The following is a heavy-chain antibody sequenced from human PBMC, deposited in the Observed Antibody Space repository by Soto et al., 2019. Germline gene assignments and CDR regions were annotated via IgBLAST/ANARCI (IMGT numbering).Heavy chain of an antibody. CDR2: IYYSGST. D-gene: IGHD6-13*01. V-gene: IGHV4-59*01. CDR1: GCSISSYY. Sequence: SETLSLTCPVSGCSISSYYWSWIRQPPGKGLEWIGYIYYSGSTNYNPSLKSRVTISVDTSKNQFSLKLSFVTAADTALYYCARGGSSQVIYYDMDGWGKGTTVTVCS. CDR3: ARGGSSQVIYYDMDG. J-gene: IGHJ6*03.